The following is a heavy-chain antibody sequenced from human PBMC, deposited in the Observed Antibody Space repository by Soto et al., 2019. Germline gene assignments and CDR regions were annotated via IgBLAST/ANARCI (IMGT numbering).Heavy chain of an antibody. Sequence: GGSLRLSCAASGCEFSAYWMTWVRQAPGKGLEWVANIKKDGIEKYYGDSVRGRFSVFRDNAKNAAYLQMNRLKGEDTGVYFCARVRYNSGDYPKCFADWGQGAGVTGSS. CDR2: IKKDGIEK. CDR3: ARVRYNSGDYPKCFAD. CDR1: GCEFSAYW. V-gene: IGHV3-7*01. J-gene: IGHJ4*02. D-gene: IGHD5-12*01.